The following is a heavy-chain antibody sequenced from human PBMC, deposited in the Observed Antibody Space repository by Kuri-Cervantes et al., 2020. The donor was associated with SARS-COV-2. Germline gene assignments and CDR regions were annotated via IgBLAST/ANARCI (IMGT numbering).Heavy chain of an antibody. CDR3: ARDTSPLGYCSSTNCYYDALDI. CDR2: IGYDRSNK. D-gene: IGHD2-2*01. V-gene: IGHV3-33*01. CDR1: GFTFSSYG. J-gene: IGHJ3*02. Sequence: LSLICAASGFTFSSYGMHWVRQAPGKGLEWVAVIGYDRSNKYYADSVKGRFTISRDNSKNTLYLQMNSLRAEDTAVYYCARDTSPLGYCSSTNCYYDALDIWGQGTTVTVSS.